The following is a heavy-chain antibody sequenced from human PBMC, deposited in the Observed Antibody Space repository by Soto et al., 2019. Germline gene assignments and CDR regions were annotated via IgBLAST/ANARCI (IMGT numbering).Heavy chain of an antibody. D-gene: IGHD3-22*01. V-gene: IGHV4-59*01. CDR2: IYYSGST. CDR3: ARGLYDSSGYYFDYFDY. CDR1: GGSISSYY. Sequence: LALTCTVSGGSISSYYWSWIRQPPGKGLEWIGYIYYSGSTNYNPSLKSRVTISVDTSKNQFSLKLSSVTAADTAVYYCARGLYDSSGYYFDYFDYWGQGTLVTVSS. J-gene: IGHJ4*02.